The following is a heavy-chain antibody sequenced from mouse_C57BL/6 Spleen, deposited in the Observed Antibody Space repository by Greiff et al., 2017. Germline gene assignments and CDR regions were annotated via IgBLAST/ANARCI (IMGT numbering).Heavy chain of an antibody. CDR3: ARLGFDY. Sequence: QVHVKQPGAELVRPGSSVKLSCKASGYTFTSYWMHWVKQRPIQGLEWIGNIDPSDSETHYNQKFKDKATLTVDKSSSTAYMQLSSLTSEDSAVYYCARLGFDYWGQGTTLTVSS. CDR2: IDPSDSET. V-gene: IGHV1-52*01. CDR1: GYTFTSYW. J-gene: IGHJ2*01. D-gene: IGHD4-1*01.